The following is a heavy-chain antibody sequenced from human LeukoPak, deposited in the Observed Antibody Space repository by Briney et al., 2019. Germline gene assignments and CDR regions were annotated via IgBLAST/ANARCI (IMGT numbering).Heavy chain of an antibody. CDR3: ARGSGSSGRLVVDYFDY. D-gene: IGHD2-2*01. CDR1: GFTFSSYA. Sequence: GGSLRPSCAASGFTFSSYAMHWVRQAPGKGLEWVAVISYDGSNKYYADSVKGRFTISRDNSKYTLYLQMNSLRAEDTAVYYCARGSGSSGRLVVDYFDYWGQGTLVTVSS. CDR2: ISYDGSNK. V-gene: IGHV3-30-3*01. J-gene: IGHJ4*02.